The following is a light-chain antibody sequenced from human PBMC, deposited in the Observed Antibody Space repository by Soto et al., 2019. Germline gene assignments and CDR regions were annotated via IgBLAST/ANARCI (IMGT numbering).Light chain of an antibody. V-gene: IGLV1-44*01. CDR3: AAWDDSLNGVV. CDR1: SSNIGSNT. J-gene: IGLJ2*01. Sequence: QSALTQPPSESGTPGQRVTISCSGSSSNIGSNTVNWYQQLPGTAPKLLIYSNNQRPSGVPDRFSGSKSGTSASLAISGLQSEDEADYYCAAWDDSLNGVVFGGGTKLTDL. CDR2: SNN.